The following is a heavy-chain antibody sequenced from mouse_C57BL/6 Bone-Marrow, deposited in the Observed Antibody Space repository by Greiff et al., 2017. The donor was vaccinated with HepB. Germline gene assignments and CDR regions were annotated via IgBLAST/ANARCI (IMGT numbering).Heavy chain of an antibody. D-gene: IGHD1-1*01. J-gene: IGHJ3*01. Sequence: QVQLQQSGAELARPGASVKLSCKASGYTFTSYGISWVKQRPGQGLEWIGEIYPRSGNTYYNEKFKGKATLTADKSSSTAYMELRSLTSEDSAVYFCARGLRRYTGFAYWGQGTLVTVAA. V-gene: IGHV1-81*01. CDR2: IYPRSGNT. CDR1: GYTFTSYG. CDR3: ARGLRRYTGFAY.